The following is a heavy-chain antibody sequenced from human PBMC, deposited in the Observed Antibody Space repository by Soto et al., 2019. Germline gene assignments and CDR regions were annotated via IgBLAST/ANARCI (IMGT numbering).Heavy chain of an antibody. CDR1: GYTFTSYG. CDR3: ARKINYCSGGCFFLVEVLIGSFVF. J-gene: IGHJ3*01. V-gene: IGHV1-18*01. CDR2: ISAYNGNT. D-gene: IGHD2-15*01. Sequence: ASVKVSCKASGYTFTSYGISWVRQAPGQGLEWMGWISAYNGNTNYAQKLQGRVTMTTVTSTSIAYMELRSLRSDDTAVYYCARKINYCSGGCFFLVEVLIGSFVFWGQGIMGT.